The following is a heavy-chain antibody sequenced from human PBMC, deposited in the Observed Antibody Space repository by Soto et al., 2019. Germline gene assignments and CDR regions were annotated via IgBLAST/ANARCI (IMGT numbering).Heavy chain of an antibody. CDR1: GFTFSTYA. CDR3: AKDSYGVYGGIDY. V-gene: IGHV3-23*01. D-gene: IGHD5-18*01. J-gene: IGHJ4*02. CDR2: ITGSGGST. Sequence: EVQLLEAGGGLVQPGGSLRLSCAASGFTFSTYAMIWVRQAPGKGLEWVSVITGSGGSTYYADSVKGRFTISRDTSKNTMFLQMTSVRAEDTAVYYCAKDSYGVYGGIDYWGQGTMFTVSS.